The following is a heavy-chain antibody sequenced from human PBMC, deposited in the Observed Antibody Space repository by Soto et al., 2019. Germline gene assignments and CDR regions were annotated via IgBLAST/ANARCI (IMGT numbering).Heavy chain of an antibody. CDR3: ASLSYYDFWSGFIPDY. V-gene: IGHV4-31*03. CDR2: IYYSGST. J-gene: IGHJ4*02. CDR1: GGSISSGGYY. D-gene: IGHD3-3*01. Sequence: SETLSLTCTVSGGSISSGGYYWSWIRQHPGKGPEWIGYIYYSGSTYYNPSLKSRVTISVDTSKNQFSLKLSSVTAADTAVYYCASLSYYDFWSGFIPDYWGQGTLVTVSS.